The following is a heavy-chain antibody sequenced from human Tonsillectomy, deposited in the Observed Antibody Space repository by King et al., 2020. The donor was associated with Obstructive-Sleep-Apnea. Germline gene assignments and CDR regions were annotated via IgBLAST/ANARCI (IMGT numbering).Heavy chain of an antibody. V-gene: IGHV4-59*01. J-gene: IGHJ4*02. CDR1: GGSISSYY. CDR2: IYFSGST. CDR3: VRGPRGGGSGRFDY. D-gene: IGHD2-15*01. Sequence: QLQESGPGLVKPSETLSLTCTVSGGSISSYYWSWIRQPPGKGLEWIGYIYFSGSTNYNPSLKSRVTISVDTSKNQFSLKLSSVTAADTAVYYCVRGPRGGGSGRFDYWGQGTLVTVSS.